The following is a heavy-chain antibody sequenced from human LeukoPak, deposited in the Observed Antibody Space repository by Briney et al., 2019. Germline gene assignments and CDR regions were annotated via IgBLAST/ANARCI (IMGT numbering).Heavy chain of an antibody. CDR1: GFTFSDYS. V-gene: IGHV3-21*01. CDR2: ISSSGTYT. CDR3: ARDGNYYGSGSYFDY. Sequence: GGSLRLSCAASGFTFSDYSINWVRQAPETGLEWVSSISSSGTYTYYADSVKGRFTISRDNAKNSLYLQMNSLRAEDTAVYYCARDGNYYGSGSYFDYWGQGTLVTVSS. J-gene: IGHJ4*02. D-gene: IGHD3-10*01.